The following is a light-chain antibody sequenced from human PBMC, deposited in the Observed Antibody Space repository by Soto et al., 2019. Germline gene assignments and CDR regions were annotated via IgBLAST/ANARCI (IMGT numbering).Light chain of an antibody. CDR1: SSNIGAGYD. CDR2: GNS. V-gene: IGLV1-40*01. Sequence: QCVLTQAPSESGAPGQRVTISCTGSSSNIGAGYDVHWYQQLPGTAPKLLIYGNSNRPSGVPDRFSGSKSGTSASLAITGLQAEDEADYYCQSYDSSLSGVVFGGGTQLTVL. CDR3: QSYDSSLSGVV. J-gene: IGLJ2*01.